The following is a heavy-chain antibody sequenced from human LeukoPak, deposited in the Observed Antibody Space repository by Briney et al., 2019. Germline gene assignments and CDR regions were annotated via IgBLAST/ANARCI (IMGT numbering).Heavy chain of an antibody. V-gene: IGHV3-48*03. J-gene: IGHJ4*02. CDR2: ISSSGKTI. D-gene: IGHD6-13*01. CDR1: GFTFSSYE. CDR3: ATTSIAAAVPGCFGY. Sequence: GGSLRLSSEASGFTFSSYEMNWVRQAPGKGLEWVSYISSSGKTIYYADSTKGRFTVSRDNAKNSLYLQMNSLRAEDTAVYYCATTSIAAAVPGCFGYWGQGTLVTVFS.